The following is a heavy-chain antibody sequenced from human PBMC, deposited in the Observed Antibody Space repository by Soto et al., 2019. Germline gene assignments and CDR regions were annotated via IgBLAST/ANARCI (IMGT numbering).Heavy chain of an antibody. D-gene: IGHD5-18*01. Sequence: QVQLVESGGGVVQPGRSLRLSCAASGFTFSSYGTHWVRQAPGKGLEWVAVISYDGSNKYYADSVKGRFTISRDNSKNTLYLQMNSLRGEDTAVYYCAKDLHVDTAIGWGQGTLVTVSS. CDR2: ISYDGSNK. J-gene: IGHJ4*02. V-gene: IGHV3-30*18. CDR1: GFTFSSYG. CDR3: AKDLHVDTAIG.